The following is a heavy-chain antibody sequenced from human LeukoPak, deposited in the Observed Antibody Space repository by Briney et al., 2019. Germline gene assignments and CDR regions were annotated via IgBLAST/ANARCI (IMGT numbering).Heavy chain of an antibody. V-gene: IGHV3-43D*03. CDR3: AKDRLIAVAGKDYYYYYMDV. CDR1: GFTFDDYA. CDR2: ISWDGGST. J-gene: IGHJ6*03. Sequence: PGGSLRLSCAASGFTFDDYAMHWVRQAPGKGLEWVSLISWDGGSTYYADSVKGRFTISRDNSKNSLYLQMNSLRAEDTALYYCAKDRLIAVAGKDYYYYYMDVWGKGTTVTVSS. D-gene: IGHD6-19*01.